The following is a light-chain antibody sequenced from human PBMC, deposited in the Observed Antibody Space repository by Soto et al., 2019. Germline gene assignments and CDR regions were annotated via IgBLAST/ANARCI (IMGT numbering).Light chain of an antibody. CDR1: QSISRY. J-gene: IGKJ1*01. CDR3: QQYGSSPPT. V-gene: IGKV3-20*01. Sequence: IVLTQSPGTLSLSPGERTTLSCRASQSISRYLAWYQQKPGQGPRLLIYGASSRDTGTPDRFSGSGSGTDCTLTINRLEPEDFALYYCQQYGSSPPTFGQGTKVDIK. CDR2: GAS.